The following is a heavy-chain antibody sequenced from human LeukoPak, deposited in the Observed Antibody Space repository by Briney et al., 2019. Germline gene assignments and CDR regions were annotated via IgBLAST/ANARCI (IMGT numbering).Heavy chain of an antibody. D-gene: IGHD6-19*01. V-gene: IGHV4-34*01. CDR2: TNHSGST. CDR3: ARGPTDLYSSGWAFDY. CDR1: GGSFSGYY. Sequence: SETLSLTCAVYGGSFSGYYWSWIRQPPGKGLEWIGETNHSGSTNYNPSLKSRVTISVDTSKNQFSLKLSSVTAADTAVYYCARGPTDLYSSGWAFDYWGQGTLVTVSS. J-gene: IGHJ4*02.